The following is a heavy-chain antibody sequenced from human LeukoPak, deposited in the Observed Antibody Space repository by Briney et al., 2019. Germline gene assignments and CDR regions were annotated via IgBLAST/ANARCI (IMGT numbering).Heavy chain of an antibody. CDR1: GDSVSSNSAA. CDR2: TYYRSKWYN. J-gene: IGHJ3*02. CDR3: ARSEPGYSSSWETYAFDI. Sequence: SQTLSLTCAISGDSVSSNSAAWNWIRQSPSRGLEWLGRTYYRSKWYNDYAVSVKSRITINPDTFKNQFSLQLNSVTPEDTAVYYCARSEPGYSSSWETYAFDIWGQGTMVTVSS. D-gene: IGHD6-13*01. V-gene: IGHV6-1*01.